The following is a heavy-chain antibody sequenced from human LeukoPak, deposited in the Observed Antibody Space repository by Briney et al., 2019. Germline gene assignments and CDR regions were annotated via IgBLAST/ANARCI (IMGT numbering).Heavy chain of an antibody. J-gene: IGHJ6*04. CDR1: GYTFTSYG. CDR3: ARVGYCSSTSCDHYYYYGMDV. V-gene: IGHV1-18*04. Sequence: ASVKVSCKASGYTFTSYGISWVRQAPGQGLEWMGCISAYNGNTNYARKLQGRVTMTTDTYTSTAYMELRSLRSDDTAVYYCARVGYCSSTSCDHYYYYGMDVWGKGTTVTVSS. D-gene: IGHD2-2*01. CDR2: ISAYNGNT.